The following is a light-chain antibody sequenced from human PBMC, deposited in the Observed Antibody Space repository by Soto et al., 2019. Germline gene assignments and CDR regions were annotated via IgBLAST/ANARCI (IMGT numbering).Light chain of an antibody. J-gene: IGKJ5*01. V-gene: IGKV3-20*01. CDR2: GAS. CDR1: QSVSSSY. Sequence: EIVLTQSPATLSLSPGERATLSCRASQSVSSSYLAWYQQKPGQAPRLLIYGASSRATGIPDRFSGSGSGTDLTLTISRLEPEDFAVYYCQKYGSSPRTCGQGTRLEIK. CDR3: QKYGSSPRT.